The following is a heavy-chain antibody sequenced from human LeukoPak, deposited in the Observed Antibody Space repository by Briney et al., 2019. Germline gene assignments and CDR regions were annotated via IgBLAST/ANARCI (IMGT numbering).Heavy chain of an antibody. CDR3: AKASIPAAGWWWCDP. CDR1: GFTFSSYA. D-gene: IGHD6-13*01. CDR2: ISDSGGST. V-gene: IGHV3-23*01. Sequence: GGSLRLSCAASGFTFSSYAMSWVREAPGKGLEWVSSISDSGGSTYNADSAKGRFTISRDNSKNTLYLQMSSLRAEDTAVYYCAKASIPAAGWWWCDPWGQGTLVTVSS. J-gene: IGHJ5*02.